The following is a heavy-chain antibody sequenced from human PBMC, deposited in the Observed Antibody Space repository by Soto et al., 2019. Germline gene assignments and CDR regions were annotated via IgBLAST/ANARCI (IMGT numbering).Heavy chain of an antibody. J-gene: IGHJ5*02. CDR2: IYYSGST. D-gene: IGHD3-9*01. CDR3: ARGRDDILTGYSWFDP. Sequence: SSETLSLTCTVSGGSISIGDYYWSLIRQPPGKGLEWIGYIYYSGSTYYNPSLKSRVTISVDTSKNQFSLKLSSVTAADTAVYYCARGRDDILTGYSWFDPWGQGTLVTVSS. CDR1: GGSISIGDYY. V-gene: IGHV4-30-4*01.